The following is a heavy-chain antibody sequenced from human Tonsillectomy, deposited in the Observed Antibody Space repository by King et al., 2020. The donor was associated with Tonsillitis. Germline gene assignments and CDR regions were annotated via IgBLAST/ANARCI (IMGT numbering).Heavy chain of an antibody. CDR3: ARYVSGTFDY. V-gene: IGHV4-39*01. Sequence: LQLQESGPGVVKPSETLSLTCTLSGGSISSRDQYWAWIRIRQPPGTGLEWIGEMYNSGTIFYNPSLKSRITKSGSTSENRFSLKLSSVTAAETAVYFCARYVSGTFDYWGQGALVTVSS. J-gene: IGHJ4*02. D-gene: IGHD1-26*01. CDR1: GGSISSRDQY. CDR2: MYNSGTI.